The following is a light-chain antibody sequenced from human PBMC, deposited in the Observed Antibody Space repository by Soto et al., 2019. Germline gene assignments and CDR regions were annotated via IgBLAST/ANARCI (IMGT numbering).Light chain of an antibody. CDR3: QQYSGSPPLT. CDR2: GAT. CDR1: QSVSSSH. J-gene: IGKJ4*01. Sequence: EIVLTQSPGTLSLSPGERATLSCRASQSVSSSHLAWYQQKPGQAPRLLIYGATSRATGIPDRFSGSGSGTDFTVTISRLEPEDFAVYYCQQYSGSPPLTFGGGTKVEIK. V-gene: IGKV3-20*01.